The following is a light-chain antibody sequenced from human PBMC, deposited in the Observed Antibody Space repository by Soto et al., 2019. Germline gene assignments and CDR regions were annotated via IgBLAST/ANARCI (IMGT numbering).Light chain of an antibody. J-gene: IGKJ1*01. CDR1: QSVSSY. CDR3: QQYNDYSAT. CDR2: DAS. V-gene: IGKV3-11*01. Sequence: EVVLTKSPATLSLSPGERATLSCRASQSVSSYLAWYQQKPGQAPRLLIYDASNRATGIPARFSGSGSGTDFTLSISSLQPDDFATYYCQQYNDYSATFGQGTKVDIK.